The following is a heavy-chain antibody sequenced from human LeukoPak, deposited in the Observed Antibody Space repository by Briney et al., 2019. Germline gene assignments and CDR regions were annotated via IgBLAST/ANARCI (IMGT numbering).Heavy chain of an antibody. CDR1: GGSISSGSYF. D-gene: IGHD2-2*01. J-gene: IGHJ5*02. Sequence: PSETLSLTCTVSGGSISSGSYFWSWIRQHPGKGLEWIGYIHYSGSTYNNPSLKSRVIISVDTSKNQLSLKLSSVTDADTAVYYCARDGCSGPSCHGNWFDPWGQGTLVTVSS. CDR2: IHYSGST. V-gene: IGHV4-31*03. CDR3: ARDGCSGPSCHGNWFDP.